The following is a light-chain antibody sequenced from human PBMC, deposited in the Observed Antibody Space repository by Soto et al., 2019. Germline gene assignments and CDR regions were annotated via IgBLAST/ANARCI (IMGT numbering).Light chain of an antibody. CDR3: QQLDTFLLT. Sequence: IQMTQSPSSLSASVGDRVTITCRASQDISIYLGWYQQKPGKAPKLLIYAASTLQSGVPSRFSGSGSGTDFTLTISSLQPEDFATYYCQQLDTFLLTFGGGTKVDIK. J-gene: IGKJ4*01. CDR2: AAS. V-gene: IGKV1-9*01. CDR1: QDISIY.